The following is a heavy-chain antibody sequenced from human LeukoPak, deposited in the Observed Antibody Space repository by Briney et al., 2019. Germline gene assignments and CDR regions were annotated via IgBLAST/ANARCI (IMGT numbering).Heavy chain of an antibody. Sequence: ASVKVSCKASGYTLTGYYMHWVRQAPGQGLEWMGIINPSGGSTSYAQKFQGRVTMTRDTSTSTVYMELSSLRSEDTAVYYCARDTYGDYGYYWGQGTLVTVSS. D-gene: IGHD4-17*01. CDR2: INPSGGST. CDR1: GYTLTGYY. V-gene: IGHV1-46*01. J-gene: IGHJ4*02. CDR3: ARDTYGDYGYY.